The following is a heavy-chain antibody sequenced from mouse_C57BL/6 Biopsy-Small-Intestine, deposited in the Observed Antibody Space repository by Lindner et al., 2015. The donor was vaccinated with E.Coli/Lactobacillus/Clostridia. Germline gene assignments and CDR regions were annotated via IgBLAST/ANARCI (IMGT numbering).Heavy chain of an antibody. CDR2: ISPGSGGT. D-gene: IGHD1-1*01. J-gene: IGHJ2*01. CDR1: GYVFTNYL. Sequence: VQLQESGAELVRPGTSVKVSCKASGYVFTNYLIEWVKQRPGQGLEWIGVISPGSGGTNFNEKFKGKATLTADISSSTAYMQLSNLTSEDSAVYFCVCLYYTGFNYEYSDYWGQGTALTVSS. V-gene: IGHV1-54*01. CDR3: VCLYYTGFNYEYSDY.